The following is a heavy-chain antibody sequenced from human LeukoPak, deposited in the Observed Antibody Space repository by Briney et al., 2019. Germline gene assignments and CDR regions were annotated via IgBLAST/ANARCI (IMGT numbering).Heavy chain of an antibody. CDR3: ARGLWFGESQFDY. CDR2: INPNSGGT. V-gene: IGHV1-2*02. Sequence: GASVKVSCKASGYTFTCYYMHWVRQAPGQGLEWMGWINPNSGGTNYAQKFQGRVTMTRDTSISTAYVELSRLRSDDTAVYYCARGLWFGESQFDYWGQGTLVTVSS. D-gene: IGHD3-10*01. J-gene: IGHJ4*02. CDR1: GYTFTCYY.